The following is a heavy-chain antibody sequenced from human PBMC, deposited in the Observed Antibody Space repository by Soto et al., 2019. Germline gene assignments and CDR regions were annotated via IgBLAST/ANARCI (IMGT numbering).Heavy chain of an antibody. CDR1: GFTFSSYG. J-gene: IGHJ6*03. V-gene: IGHV3-30*18. D-gene: IGHD2-15*01. CDR3: AKDHEQYCSGGSCYRVYYYYYMEV. CDR2: ISYDGSNK. Sequence: GSLRLSCAASGFTFSSYGMHWVRQAPGKGLEWVAVISYDGSNKYYADSVKGRFTISRDNSKNTLYLQMNSLRAEDTAVYYCAKDHEQYCSGGSCYRVYYYYYMEVWGKGTTVTVSS.